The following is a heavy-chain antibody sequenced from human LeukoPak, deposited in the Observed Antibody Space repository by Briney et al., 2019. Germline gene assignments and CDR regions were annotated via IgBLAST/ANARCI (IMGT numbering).Heavy chain of an antibody. Sequence: GGSLRLSCAASGFTFSTYEMNWVRQAPGKGLEWVSSISSSSSYIYYADSVKGRFTISRDNAKNSLYLQMNSLRAEDTAVYYCAREGQLVGYWGQGTLVTVSS. D-gene: IGHD6-13*01. V-gene: IGHV3-21*01. CDR1: GFTFSTYE. J-gene: IGHJ4*02. CDR2: ISSSSSYI. CDR3: AREGQLVGY.